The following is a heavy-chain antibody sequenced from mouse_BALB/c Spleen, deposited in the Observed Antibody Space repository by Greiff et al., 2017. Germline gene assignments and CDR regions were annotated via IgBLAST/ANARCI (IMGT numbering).Heavy chain of an antibody. J-gene: IGHJ2*01. CDR2: IWGGGST. CDR1: GFSLTDYG. Sequence: VHLVESGPGLVAPSQSLSITCTVSGFSLTDYGVSWIRQPPGKGLEWLGVIWGGGSTYYNSALKSRLSISKDNSKSQVFLKMNSLQTDDTAMYYCAKHGGIYYGNFFDYWGQGTTLTVSS. D-gene: IGHD2-1*01. V-gene: IGHV2-6-5*01. CDR3: AKHGGIYYGNFFDY.